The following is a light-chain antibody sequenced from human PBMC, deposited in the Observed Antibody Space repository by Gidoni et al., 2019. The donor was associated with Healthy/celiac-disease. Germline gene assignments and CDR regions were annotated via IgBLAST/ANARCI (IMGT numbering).Light chain of an antibody. Sequence: EIVLTQSPATLSLAPGERATLSCRARQSVSSYLAWYHQKPGQAPRLLIYDASNRATGIPARFSGSGSWTDFTLTISRLEPEDFAVYYCQQRSNWPIFTFGPGTKVDIK. CDR1: QSVSSY. CDR2: DAS. V-gene: IGKV3-11*01. J-gene: IGKJ3*01. CDR3: QQRSNWPIFT.